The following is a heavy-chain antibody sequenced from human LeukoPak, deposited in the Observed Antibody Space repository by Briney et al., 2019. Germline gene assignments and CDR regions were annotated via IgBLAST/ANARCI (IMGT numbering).Heavy chain of an antibody. D-gene: IGHD6-19*01. CDR1: GGSFSGYY. Sequence: PSETLSLTCAVYGGSFSGYYWSWIRQPPGKGLEWIGEINHSGSTNYNPSLTSRVTISVDTSKNQFSLTLSSVTAADTAVYSCARGRSSGWSVWGQGTLVTVSS. J-gene: IGHJ4*02. CDR2: INHSGST. CDR3: ARGRSSGWSV. V-gene: IGHV4-34*01.